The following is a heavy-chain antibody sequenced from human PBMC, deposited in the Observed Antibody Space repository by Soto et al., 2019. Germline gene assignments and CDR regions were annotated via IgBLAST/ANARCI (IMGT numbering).Heavy chain of an antibody. CDR3: ASSIAAAGSFYYGMDV. CDR2: INPNRGGT. V-gene: IGHV1-2*04. CDR1: GYTFTGYY. Sequence: ASVKVSCKASGYTFTGYYMHGGRQAPDQGLEWRGWINPNRGGTNYAQKFQGWVTMTRDTSISTAYMELSRLRSDDTAVYYCASSIAAAGSFYYGMDVWGQGTTVTVSS. J-gene: IGHJ6*02. D-gene: IGHD6-13*01.